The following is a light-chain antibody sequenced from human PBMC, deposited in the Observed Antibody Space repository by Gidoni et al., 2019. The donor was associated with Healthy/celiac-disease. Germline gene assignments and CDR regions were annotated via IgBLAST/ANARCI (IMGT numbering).Light chain of an antibody. CDR3: QQRYSTPPWT. J-gene: IGKJ1*01. CDR2: AAS. CDR1: QSISSY. Sequence: DIQMTQSPSSLSASVGDRVTITCRASQSISSYLNWYQQKPGKAPKLLIYAASSLQSGVPSRFSGSGSGTDFTLTISSLQPEDFAPYYCQQRYSTPPWTFGQGTKVEIK. V-gene: IGKV1-39*01.